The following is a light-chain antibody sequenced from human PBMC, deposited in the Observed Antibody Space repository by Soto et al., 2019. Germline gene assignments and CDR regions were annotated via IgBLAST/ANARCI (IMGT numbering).Light chain of an antibody. J-gene: IGLJ2*01. CDR3: CSYAGSSTDVV. CDR2: EGS. CDR1: SSDVGSYNL. V-gene: IGLV2-23*01. Sequence: QSALTQPASVSGSPGQSITISCTGTSSDVGSYNLVSWYQQHPGKAPKLMIYEGSKRPSGVSNRFSGSKSGNTASLTISGLQAEXXXDYYCCSYAGSSTDVVFGGGTKLTVL.